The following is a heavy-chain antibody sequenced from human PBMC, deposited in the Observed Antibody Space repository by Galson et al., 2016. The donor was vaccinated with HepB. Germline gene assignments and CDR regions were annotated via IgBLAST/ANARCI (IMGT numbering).Heavy chain of an antibody. V-gene: IGHV3-21*01. D-gene: IGHD1-26*01. CDR1: GFTFSSYS. CDR2: ISSSSSYI. CDR3: ARGDIVGAIFDY. Sequence: SLRLSCAASGFTFSSYSMSWVRQAPGKGLEWVSSISSSSSYIYYVDSVKGRFTISRDNAKNSLYLQMNSLRAEDTAVYYCARGDIVGAIFDYWGQGTLVTVSS. J-gene: IGHJ4*02.